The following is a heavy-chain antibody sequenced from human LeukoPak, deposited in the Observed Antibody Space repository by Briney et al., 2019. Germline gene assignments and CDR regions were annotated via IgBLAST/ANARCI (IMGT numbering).Heavy chain of an antibody. D-gene: IGHD2-21*02. J-gene: IGHJ4*02. CDR2: ISSSSSYI. CDR3: ARGLSIPGGDSDY. CDR1: GFTFSSYS. V-gene: IGHV3-21*01. Sequence: PGGSLRLSCAASGFTFSSYSMNWVRQAPGKGLEWVSSISSSSSYIYYADSVKGRFTISRDNAKNSLYLQMNSLRAEDSAVYYGARGLSIPGGDSDYWGQGTLVAVSS.